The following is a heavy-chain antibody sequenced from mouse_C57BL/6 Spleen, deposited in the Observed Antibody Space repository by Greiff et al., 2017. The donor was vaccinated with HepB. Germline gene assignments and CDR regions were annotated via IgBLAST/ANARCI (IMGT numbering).Heavy chain of an antibody. CDR1: GYAFSSYW. J-gene: IGHJ1*03. CDR2: IYPGDGDT. Sequence: VQLQESGAELVKPGASVKISCKASGYAFSSYWMNWVKQRPGKGLEWIGQIYPGDGDTNYNGKFKGKATLTADKSSSTAYMQLSRLTSEDSAVYFCARDYGSSHWYFDVWGTGTTVTVSS. CDR3: ARDYGSSHWYFDV. V-gene: IGHV1-80*01. D-gene: IGHD1-1*01.